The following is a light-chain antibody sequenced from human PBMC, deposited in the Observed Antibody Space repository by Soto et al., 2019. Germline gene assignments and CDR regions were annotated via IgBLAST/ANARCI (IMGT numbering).Light chain of an antibody. CDR1: QSVISTY. CDR3: QQYGSSPIT. Sequence: IVVTQSTGTRSLSPGERATLSCRASQSVISTYLAWYQQKPGQAPRLLIYGASSRATGIPHRFSGSGSGTDFTLTISRLEPEDFAVYYCQQYGSSPITFGQGTRQEI. CDR2: GAS. J-gene: IGKJ5*01. V-gene: IGKV3-20*01.